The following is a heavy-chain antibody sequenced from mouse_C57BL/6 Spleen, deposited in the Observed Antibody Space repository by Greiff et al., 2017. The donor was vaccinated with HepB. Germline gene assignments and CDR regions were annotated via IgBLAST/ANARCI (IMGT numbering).Heavy chain of an antibody. V-gene: IGHV5-9-1*02. CDR1: GFTFSSYA. D-gene: IGHD2-4*01. CDR2: ISSGGDYI. Sequence: EVQLVESGEGLVKPGGSLKLSCAASGFTFSSYAMSWVRQTPEKRLEWVAYISSGGDYIYYADTVKGRFTISRDNARNTLYLQMSSLKSEDTAMYYCTRGGDYDPWFAYWGQGTLVTVSA. CDR3: TRGGDYDPWFAY. J-gene: IGHJ3*01.